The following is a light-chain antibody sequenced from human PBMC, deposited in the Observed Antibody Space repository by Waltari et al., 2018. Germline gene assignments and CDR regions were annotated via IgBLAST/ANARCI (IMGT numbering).Light chain of an antibody. CDR3: SSYTTSATLDVV. J-gene: IGLJ2*01. Sequence: QSALTQPASMSGSPGQSITISCTGTSSYVGGFNYVSWYQQHPGKAPKLIIYDVTDRPSGISNRFSGSKSGNTASLTISGLQAGDEADYYCSSYTTSATLDVVFGGGTKLTVL. V-gene: IGLV2-14*03. CDR2: DVT. CDR1: SSYVGGFNY.